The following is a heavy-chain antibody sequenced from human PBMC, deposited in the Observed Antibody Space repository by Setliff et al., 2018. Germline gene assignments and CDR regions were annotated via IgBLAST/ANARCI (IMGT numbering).Heavy chain of an antibody. CDR2: VYDSGST. J-gene: IGHJ6*03. D-gene: IGHD3-3*01. Sequence: SETLSLTCTVSADSISLYYWSWIRQPPGKGLEWIGYVYDSGSTNYNPSLKSRVTISLDTSNNQFSLSLSSVTAADTAVYYCARMSGFQYMDVWGKGTTVTVSS. CDR1: ADSISLYY. CDR3: ARMSGFQYMDV. V-gene: IGHV4-59*08.